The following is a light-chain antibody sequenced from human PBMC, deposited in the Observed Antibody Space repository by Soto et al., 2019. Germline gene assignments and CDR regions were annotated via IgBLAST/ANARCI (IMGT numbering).Light chain of an antibody. CDR2: GAS. CDR3: QQYNNWPQT. V-gene: IGKV3-15*01. J-gene: IGKJ1*01. CDR1: QRVSSN. Sequence: EIVMTQSPATLSVSPGERATLSCRSSQRVSSNLAWYQQNPGQAPRLLIYGASTRATGITARLSGSGSGTEFTLTISSLQSEDFAVYYGQQYNNWPQTFGQGTKVEIK.